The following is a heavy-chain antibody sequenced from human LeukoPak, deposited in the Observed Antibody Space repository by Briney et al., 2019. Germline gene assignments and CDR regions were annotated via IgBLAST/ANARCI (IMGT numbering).Heavy chain of an antibody. CDR2: MNPNSGNT. J-gene: IGHJ5*02. CDR1: GYTFTSYD. D-gene: IGHD6-19*01. Sequence: VAPVKVSCKASGYTFTSYDINWVRQATGQGLEWMGWMNPNSGNTGYAQKFQGRVTMTRNTSISTAYMELSSLRSEDTAVYYCARGRGIAVAGTRFDPWGQGTLVTVSS. V-gene: IGHV1-8*01. CDR3: ARGRGIAVAGTRFDP.